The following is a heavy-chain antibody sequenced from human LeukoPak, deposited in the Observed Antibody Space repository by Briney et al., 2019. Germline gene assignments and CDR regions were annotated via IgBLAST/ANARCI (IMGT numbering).Heavy chain of an antibody. D-gene: IGHD2-21*02. V-gene: IGHV3-74*01. CDR2: INSDGSST. Sequence: GGSLRLSCAASGSISSSYWMYWVRQASGKGLVWVSRINSDGSSTDYADSVKGRFTISRDNSKNTLYLQMNSLRAEDTSVYYCARGRVTALDYWGQGTLVTVSS. J-gene: IGHJ4*02. CDR1: GSISSSYW. CDR3: ARGRVTALDY.